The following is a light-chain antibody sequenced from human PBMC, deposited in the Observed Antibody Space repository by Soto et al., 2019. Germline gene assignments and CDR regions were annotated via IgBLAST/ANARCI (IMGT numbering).Light chain of an antibody. CDR1: SSNIGAGYD. CDR2: GNS. Sequence: QSVLTQPPSVSGAPGQRVTISCTGSSSNIGAGYDVHWYQQLPGTAPKLLIYGNSNRPSGVPDRFSSSKSGTSASLAITGLQAEDEADYYCQSYDSSLPVVFGGGTKLTVL. CDR3: QSYDSSLPVV. V-gene: IGLV1-40*01. J-gene: IGLJ2*01.